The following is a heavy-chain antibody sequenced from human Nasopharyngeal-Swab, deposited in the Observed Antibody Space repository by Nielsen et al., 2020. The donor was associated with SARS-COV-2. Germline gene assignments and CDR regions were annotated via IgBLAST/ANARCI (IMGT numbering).Heavy chain of an antibody. Sequence: SETLSLPCTVSGGSISSYYWSWIRQPPGKGLEWIGYIYYSGSTNYNPSLKSRVTISVDTSKNQFSLKLSSVTAADTAVYYCARDAGSPLRYFDWPLMDVWGQGTTVTVSS. D-gene: IGHD3-9*01. CDR3: ARDAGSPLRYFDWPLMDV. J-gene: IGHJ6*02. CDR1: GGSISSYY. V-gene: IGHV4-59*13. CDR2: IYYSGST.